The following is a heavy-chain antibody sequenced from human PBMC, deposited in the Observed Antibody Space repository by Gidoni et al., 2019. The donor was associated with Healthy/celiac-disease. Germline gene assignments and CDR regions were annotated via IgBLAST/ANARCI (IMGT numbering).Heavy chain of an antibody. D-gene: IGHD3-22*01. V-gene: IGHV1-2*02. CDR3: ARGYYDSSGYYVSYYGMDV. J-gene: IGHJ6*02. Sequence: VQLVQSGADVKKPGASVKVSCKASVYTFTGYYMNWVRQAPGQGLDWMGWINPNSGGTNYAQKLQGRVTMTRDTSISTAYMELSRLRSDDTAVYYCARGYYDSSGYYVSYYGMDVWGQGTTVTVSS. CDR1: VYTFTGYY. CDR2: INPNSGGT.